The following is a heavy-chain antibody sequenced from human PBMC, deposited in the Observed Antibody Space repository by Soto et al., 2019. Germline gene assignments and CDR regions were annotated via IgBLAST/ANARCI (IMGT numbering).Heavy chain of an antibody. Sequence: RASVKVSCKASGYTFTSYGISWVRQAPGQGLEWMGWISAYNGNTNYAQKLQGRVTMTTDTSTSTAYMELRSVRSDDTAVYYCARDLYYYGSGSYYKGLDYWGQGTLVTVSS. J-gene: IGHJ4*02. V-gene: IGHV1-18*04. CDR1: GYTFTSYG. CDR3: ARDLYYYGSGSYYKGLDY. CDR2: ISAYNGNT. D-gene: IGHD3-10*01.